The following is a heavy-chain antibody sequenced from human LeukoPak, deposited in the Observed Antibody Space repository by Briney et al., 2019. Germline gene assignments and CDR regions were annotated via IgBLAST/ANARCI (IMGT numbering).Heavy chain of an antibody. Sequence: GGSLRLSCAASGFTFSSYAMSWVRQAPGKGLEWVSAISGSGGSTYYADPVKGRFTISRDNSKNTLYLQMNSLRAEDTAVYYCAREYYDSSGWNAFDIWGQGTMVTVSS. CDR3: AREYYDSSGWNAFDI. D-gene: IGHD3-22*01. V-gene: IGHV3-23*01. CDR1: GFTFSSYA. J-gene: IGHJ3*02. CDR2: ISGSGGST.